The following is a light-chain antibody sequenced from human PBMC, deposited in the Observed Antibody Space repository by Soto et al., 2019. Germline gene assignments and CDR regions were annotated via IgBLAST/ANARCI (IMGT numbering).Light chain of an antibody. J-gene: IGLJ7*01. CDR2: EVS. CDR1: SSDVGSYKL. Sequence: QSVLTQPASVSGSPGQSITISCTGTSSDVGSYKLVSWYQQHPGKAPKLMISEVSKRSSGISDRFSGSKSGSTASLTSSGLQAEDEADYYCCSYAGTSTHTVFGGGTQLTVL. V-gene: IGLV2-23*02. CDR3: CSYAGTSTHTV.